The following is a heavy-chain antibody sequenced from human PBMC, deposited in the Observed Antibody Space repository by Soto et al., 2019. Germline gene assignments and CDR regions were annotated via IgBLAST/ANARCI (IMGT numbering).Heavy chain of an antibody. V-gene: IGHV3-11*01. CDR2: ISNSGTTI. Sequence: QVQLVETGGGLVKPGGSRGLSCAASGFSFSDYYMSWIRQAPGKGLEWVSYISNSGTTIYYADSVKGRFTISRDNAKNSLYLQMKSLRAEATAVYYCATDYGWFDLWGQGTLVTVSS. J-gene: IGHJ5*02. CDR3: ATDYGWFDL. CDR1: GFSFSDYY. D-gene: IGHD3-16*01.